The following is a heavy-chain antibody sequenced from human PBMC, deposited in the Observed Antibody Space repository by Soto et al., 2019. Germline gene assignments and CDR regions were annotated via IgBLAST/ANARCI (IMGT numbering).Heavy chain of an antibody. D-gene: IGHD6-19*01. J-gene: IGHJ4*02. CDR3: AGQGVSSAEYYFDY. V-gene: IGHV4-34*01. CDR2: INHSGST. Sequence: PSETLSLTCAVYGGSFSGYYWSWIRQPPGKGLEWIGEINHSGSTNYNPSLKSRVTISVDTSKNQFSLKLSSVTAADTAVYYCAGQGVSSAEYYFDYWGQGTLVTVSS. CDR1: GGSFSGYY.